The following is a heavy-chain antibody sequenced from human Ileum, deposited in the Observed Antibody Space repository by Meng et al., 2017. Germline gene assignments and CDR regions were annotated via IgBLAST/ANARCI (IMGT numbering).Heavy chain of an antibody. CDR1: GYPFTGYY. CDR3: AREWIVVVVAATPPLDY. CDR2: INPNSGGT. V-gene: IGHV1-2*06. J-gene: IGHJ4*02. Sequence: QVQRVQFGARVKKPGASVKVSCKSSGYPFTGYYMHWVRQAPGQGLEWMGRINPNSGGTNYAQKFQGRVTMTRDTSISTAYMELSRLRSDDTAVYYCAREWIVVVVAATPPLDYWGQGTLVTVSS. D-gene: IGHD2-15*01.